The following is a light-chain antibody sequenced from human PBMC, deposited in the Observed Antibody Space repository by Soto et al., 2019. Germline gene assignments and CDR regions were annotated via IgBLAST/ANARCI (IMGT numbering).Light chain of an antibody. V-gene: IGKV3-15*01. J-gene: IGKJ5*01. CDR3: QQYNNWPPVT. Sequence: IVMTQSPAPLSVSPGERATLSCRASQSVSSNLAWYQQKPGQAPRLLLYGASTRATGIPARFSGSGSGTEFTLTISSLQSEDFAVYYCQQYNNWPPVTFGQGTRLEIK. CDR2: GAS. CDR1: QSVSSN.